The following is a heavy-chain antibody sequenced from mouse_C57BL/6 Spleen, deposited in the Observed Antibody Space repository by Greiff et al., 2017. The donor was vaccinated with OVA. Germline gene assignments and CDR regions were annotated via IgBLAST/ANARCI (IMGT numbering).Heavy chain of an antibody. CDR1: GFTFSSYT. Sequence: EVQLQESGGGLVKPGGSLKLSCAASGFTFSSYTMSWVRQTPEKRLEWVATISGGGGNTYYPDSVKGRFTISRDNAKNTLYLQMSSLRSEDTALYYCARHRHYYGSSYDYAMDDWGQGTSVTVSS. J-gene: IGHJ4*01. CDR3: ARHRHYYGSSYDYAMDD. CDR2: ISGGGGNT. D-gene: IGHD1-1*01. V-gene: IGHV5-9*01.